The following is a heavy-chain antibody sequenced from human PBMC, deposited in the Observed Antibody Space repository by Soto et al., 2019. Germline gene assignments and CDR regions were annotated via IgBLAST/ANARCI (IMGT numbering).Heavy chain of an antibody. CDR2: IYHSGST. J-gene: IGHJ6*02. V-gene: IGHV4-30-4*01. Sequence: KPSETLSLTCTVSGGSISSGDYYWSWIRQPPGKGLEWIGYIYHSGSTYYSPSLKSRLTISVDTSKDQFSLKLSSVTAADTAVYYGAGAAMAYYYGMDCWGQGTSVTVSS. CDR3: AGAAMAYYYGMDC. D-gene: IGHD5-18*01. CDR1: GGSISSGDYY.